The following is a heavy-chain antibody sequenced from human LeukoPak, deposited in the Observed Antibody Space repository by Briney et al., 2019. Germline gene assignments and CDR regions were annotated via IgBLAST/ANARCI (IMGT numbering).Heavy chain of an antibody. D-gene: IGHD2-2*01. V-gene: IGHV1-2*02. CDR2: INPNSGGT. Sequence: ASVKVSCKASGYTFTDYYMHWVRQAPGQGLEWMGWINPNSGGTKYAQKFQDRVTMTRDTSISTAYLELSSLRSDDTAVYYCARDAYCSSSSCYGWFDPWAREPRSPSPQ. CDR1: GYTFTDYY. J-gene: IGHJ5*02. CDR3: ARDAYCSSSSCYGWFDP.